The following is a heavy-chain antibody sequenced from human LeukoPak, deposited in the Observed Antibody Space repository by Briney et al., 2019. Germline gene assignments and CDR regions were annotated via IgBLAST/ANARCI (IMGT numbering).Heavy chain of an antibody. V-gene: IGHV3-30*02. CDR1: GFTFSSYG. CDR3: AKDRVHDSSGYYYGPFDY. J-gene: IGHJ4*02. Sequence: QPGGSLRLSCATSGFTFSSYGMHWVRQAPGKGLEWVAFIRYDGSNKYYADSVKGRFTISRGNSKNTLYLQMNSLRAEDTAVYYCAKDRVHDSSGYYYGPFDYWGQGTLVTVSS. D-gene: IGHD3-22*01. CDR2: IRYDGSNK.